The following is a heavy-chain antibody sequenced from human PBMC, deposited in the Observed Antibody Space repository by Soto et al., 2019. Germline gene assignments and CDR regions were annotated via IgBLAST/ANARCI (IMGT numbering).Heavy chain of an antibody. CDR2: ITSSGATT. CDR1: GFTFSSYG. CDR3: ARDPDYPDY. Sequence: GGSLRLSCAASGFTFSSYGMHWVRQAPGKGLEWVSSITSSGATTYYADSVKGRFTISRDNAKNSLYLQMNSLRAEDTAVYYCARDPDYPDYWGQGTLVTVSS. D-gene: IGHD4-17*01. V-gene: IGHV3-21*04. J-gene: IGHJ4*02.